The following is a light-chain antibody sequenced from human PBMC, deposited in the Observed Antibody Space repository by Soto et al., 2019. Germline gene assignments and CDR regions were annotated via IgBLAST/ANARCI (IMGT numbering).Light chain of an antibody. CDR3: MQGLPTHPT. Sequence: DNVMTQSPLSLPVTPGEPASISCRSSQSLLHSNGYNCLDWYLQKPGQPPQLLIYLGSHRDSGVTDRLSGSGSGTASTLKSSRVEAEDVGTYYCMQGLPTHPTFWGRTKVEIK. V-gene: IGKV2-28*01. CDR1: QSLLHSNGYNC. J-gene: IGKJ4*01. CDR2: LGS.